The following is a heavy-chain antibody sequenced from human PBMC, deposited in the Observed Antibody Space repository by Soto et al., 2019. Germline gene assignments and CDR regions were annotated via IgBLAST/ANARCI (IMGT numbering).Heavy chain of an antibody. CDR1: RFTFRTSG. Sequence: VGSLRLSCAASRFTFRTSGMHWVRQAPGKGLEWVAYISYDGSNRYYGDSVKGRFTISRDNSKNTLSLQMNSLRGEDTAVYYCAKETVHHGGNQYFDSWGQGTLVTVSS. CDR3: AKETVHHGGNQYFDS. J-gene: IGHJ4*02. V-gene: IGHV3-30*18. CDR2: ISYDGSNR. D-gene: IGHD1-1*01.